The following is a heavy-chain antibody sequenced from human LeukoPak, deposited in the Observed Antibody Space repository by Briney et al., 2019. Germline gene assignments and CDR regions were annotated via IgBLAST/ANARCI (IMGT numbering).Heavy chain of an antibody. CDR1: GFTVSSNY. CDR2: IYGGGST. J-gene: IGHJ3*02. Sequence: PGGSLRLSCAASGFTVSSNYMSWVRQAPGKGLEWVSVIYGGGSTYYADSVKGRFTISRDNSKNTLYLQMNSLRAEDTAVYYCAKDMNGGIVVVPAAIRAAFDIWGQGTMVTVSS. D-gene: IGHD2-2*01. CDR3: AKDMNGGIVVVPAAIRAAFDI. V-gene: IGHV3-66*01.